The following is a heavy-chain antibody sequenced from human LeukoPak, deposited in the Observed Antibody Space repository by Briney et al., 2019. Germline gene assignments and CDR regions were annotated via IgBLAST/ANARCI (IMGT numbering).Heavy chain of an antibody. CDR1: GGSFSGYY. CDR3: AREGYYDSSGYPIFDY. D-gene: IGHD3-22*01. J-gene: IGHJ4*02. CDR2: IYYSGST. Sequence: SETLSLTCAVYGGSFSGYYWSWIRQPPGKGLEWIGYIYYSGSTNYNPSLKSRVTISVDTSKNQFSLKLSSVTAADTAVYYCAREGYYDSSGYPIFDYWGQGTLVTVSS. V-gene: IGHV4-59*01.